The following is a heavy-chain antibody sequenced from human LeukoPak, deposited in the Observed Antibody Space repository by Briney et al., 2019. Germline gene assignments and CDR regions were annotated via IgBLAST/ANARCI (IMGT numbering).Heavy chain of an antibody. V-gene: IGHV1-69*13. CDR2: IIPIFDTA. J-gene: IGHJ6*02. CDR1: GGTFSSYA. Sequence: ASVTVSCKASGGTFSSYAISWVRQAPGQGLEWMGGIIPIFDTADYAQKFQGRVTITADESTSTAYMELSSLRSEDTAVFYCARISLGAIWGYYYGMDVWGQGTTVTVSS. CDR3: ARISLGAIWGYYYGMDV. D-gene: IGHD1-26*01.